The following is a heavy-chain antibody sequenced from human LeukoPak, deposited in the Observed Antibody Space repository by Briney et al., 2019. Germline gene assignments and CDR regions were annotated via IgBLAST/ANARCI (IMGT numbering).Heavy chain of an antibody. CDR3: AREGHIQLVIISGKPANWFDP. CDR2: INTNTGNP. J-gene: IGHJ5*02. V-gene: IGHV7-4-1*02. D-gene: IGHD3-9*01. Sequence: ASVKVSCKASGYTFTSYAMNWVRQAPGQGLKWMGWINTNTGNPTYAQGFTGRFVFSLDTSVSTAYLQISSLKAEDTAVYYCAREGHIQLVIISGKPANWFDPWGQGTLVTVSS. CDR1: GYTFTSYA.